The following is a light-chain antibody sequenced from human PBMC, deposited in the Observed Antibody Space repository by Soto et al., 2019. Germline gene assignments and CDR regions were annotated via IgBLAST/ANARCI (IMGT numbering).Light chain of an antibody. CDR1: NIGSQS. CDR2: DDS. J-gene: IGLJ2*01. CDR3: QVWDTSSGHQGV. Sequence: SYELTQPPSVSVAPGQTARITCGGNNIGSQSVHWHQQRPGQAPVLVVYDDSDRPSGIPERFSGSNSGNMATLTISRVEAGDEADYYCQVWDTSSGHQGVFGGGTKLTVL. V-gene: IGLV3-21*02.